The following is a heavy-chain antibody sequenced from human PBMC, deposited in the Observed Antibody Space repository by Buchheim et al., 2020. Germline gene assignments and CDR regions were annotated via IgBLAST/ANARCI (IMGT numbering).Heavy chain of an antibody. J-gene: IGHJ6*03. V-gene: IGHV4-59*01. D-gene: IGHD3-10*02. Sequence: QVQLQESGPGLVKPSETLSLTCTVSGGSISSYYWSWIRQPPGKGLEWIGYIYYSGSTNYNPSLKSRVTISVDTSKNQFSLKLSSVTAADTAVYYCARGNARGVIITGYYYMDVWGKGTT. CDR2: IYYSGST. CDR3: ARGNARGVIITGYYYMDV. CDR1: GGSISSYY.